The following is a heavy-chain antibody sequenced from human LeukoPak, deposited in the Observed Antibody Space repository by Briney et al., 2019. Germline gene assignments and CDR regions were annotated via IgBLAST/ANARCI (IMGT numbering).Heavy chain of an antibody. J-gene: IGHJ4*02. V-gene: IGHV3-23*01. CDR2: ISGSGAKT. Sequence: QLGGSLRLSCAASRFTFSSYGLSWVRQAPGKGLEWVSAISGSGAKTYYADSVKGRFTISRDNSKNTLYLQVNSLRAEDTAVYYCAKDGGSYLFDYWGQGTLVTVSS. D-gene: IGHD1-26*01. CDR1: RFTFSSYG. CDR3: AKDGGSYLFDY.